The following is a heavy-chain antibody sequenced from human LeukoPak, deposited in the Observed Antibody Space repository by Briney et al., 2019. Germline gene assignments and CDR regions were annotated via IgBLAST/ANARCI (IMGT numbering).Heavy chain of an antibody. CDR1: GGSISSYY. CDR3: ARVKDCYDARFFDY. Sequence: SETLSLTCTVSGGSISSYYWSWIRQPPGKGLEWIGYIYYSGSTNYNPSLKSRVTISVDTSKNQFSLKLSSVTAADTAVYYCARVKDCYDARFFDYWGQGTLVTVSS. J-gene: IGHJ4*02. D-gene: IGHD2-21*01. CDR2: IYYSGST. V-gene: IGHV4-59*01.